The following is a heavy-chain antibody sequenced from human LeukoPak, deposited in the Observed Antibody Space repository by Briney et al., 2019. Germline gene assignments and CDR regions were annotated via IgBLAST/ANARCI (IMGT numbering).Heavy chain of an antibody. CDR1: GGSISSSNW. D-gene: IGHD1-26*01. J-gene: IGHJ4*02. CDR2: IYHSGST. CDR3: ARGPRGISAY. V-gene: IGHV4-4*02. Sequence: SETLSLTCAVSGGSISSSNWWSWVRQPPGKGLEWIGEIYHSGSTNYNPSLKSRVTISVDTSKNQFSLKLSSVTAADTAVYYCARGPRGISAYWGQGTLVTVSS.